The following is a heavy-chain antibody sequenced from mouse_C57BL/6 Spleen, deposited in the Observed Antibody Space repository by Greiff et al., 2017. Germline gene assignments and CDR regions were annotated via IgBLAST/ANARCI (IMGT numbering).Heavy chain of an antibody. CDR3: ARGGWDGFAY. D-gene: IGHD4-1*01. V-gene: IGHV1-69*01. CDR1: GYTFTSYW. CDR2: IDPSDSYT. J-gene: IGHJ3*01. Sequence: VQLQQPGAELVMPGASVKLSCKASGYTFTSYWMHWVKQRPGQGLEWIGEIDPSDSYTNYNQKFKGKSTLTVDKSSSTAYMQLSSLTSEDSAVYYCARGGWDGFAYWGQWTLVTVSA.